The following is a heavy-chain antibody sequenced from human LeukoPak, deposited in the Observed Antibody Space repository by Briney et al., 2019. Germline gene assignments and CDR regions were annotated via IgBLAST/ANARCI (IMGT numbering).Heavy chain of an antibody. V-gene: IGHV4-59*01. D-gene: IGHD6-13*01. CDR2: IYYSGST. CDR1: GGSISSYY. J-gene: IGHJ6*03. CDR3: ARTPGYSSSWYLGYSSYTDG. Sequence: PSETLSLTCTVSGGSISSYYWSWIRQPPGKGLEWIGYIYYSGSTNYNPSLKSRVTISVDTSKNQFSLKLSSVTAADTAVYYCARTPGYSSSWYLGYSSYTDGWGEETPVTVSS.